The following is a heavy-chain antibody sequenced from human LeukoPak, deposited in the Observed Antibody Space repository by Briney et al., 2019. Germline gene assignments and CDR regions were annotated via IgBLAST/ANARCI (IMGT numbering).Heavy chain of an antibody. Sequence: SCKASGGTFSSYGMSWVRQAPGKGLEWVSAISGSGGSTYYADSVKGRFTISGDNAKNSLYLQMNSLRAEDTALYYCARVSDISVAAYFDYWGQGTLVTVSS. V-gene: IGHV3-23*01. J-gene: IGHJ4*02. CDR3: ARVSDISVAAYFDY. CDR1: GGTFSSYG. CDR2: ISGSGGST. D-gene: IGHD6-19*01.